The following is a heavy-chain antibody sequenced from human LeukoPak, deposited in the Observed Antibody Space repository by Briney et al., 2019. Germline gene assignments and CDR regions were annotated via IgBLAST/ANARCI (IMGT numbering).Heavy chain of an antibody. CDR3: ARVERYCSSTSCYTSWFDP. CDR1: GGTFSSYA. CDR2: IIPIFGTA. V-gene: IGHV1-69*13. Sequence: GASVKVSCKASGGTFSSYAISWVRQAPGQGLEWMGGIIPIFGTANYAQKFQGRVTITADESTSTAYMELSSLRSEDTAVYYCARVERYCSSTSCYTSWFDPWGQGTLVTVSS. J-gene: IGHJ5*02. D-gene: IGHD2-2*02.